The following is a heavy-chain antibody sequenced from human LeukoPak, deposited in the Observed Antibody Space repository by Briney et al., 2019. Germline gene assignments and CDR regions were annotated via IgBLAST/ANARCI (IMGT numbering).Heavy chain of an antibody. CDR1: GGSISSYY. Sequence: SETLSLTCTVSGGSISSYYWSWLRQPPGKGLEWLGYIYYSGSTNYNPSLKSRVTISVDTSKNQFSLKLSSVTAADTAVYYCARGSSSSWYPGWFDPWGQGTLVTVSS. D-gene: IGHD6-13*01. CDR2: IYYSGST. J-gene: IGHJ5*02. V-gene: IGHV4-59*01. CDR3: ARGSSSSWYPGWFDP.